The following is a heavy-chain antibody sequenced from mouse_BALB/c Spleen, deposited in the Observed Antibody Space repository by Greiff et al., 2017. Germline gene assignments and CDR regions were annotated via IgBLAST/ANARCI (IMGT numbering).Heavy chain of an antibody. Sequence: VQLQQPGAELVKPGASVKMSCKASGYTFTSYWMHWVKQRPGQGLEWIGVIDPSDSYTSYNQKFKGKATLTVDTSSSTAYMQLSSLTSEDSAVYYCTRGGGKVDYAMDYWGQGTSVTVSS. J-gene: IGHJ4*01. D-gene: IGHD1-1*02. CDR1: GYTFTSYW. CDR2: IDPSDSYT. V-gene: IGHV1S127*01. CDR3: TRGGGKVDYAMDY.